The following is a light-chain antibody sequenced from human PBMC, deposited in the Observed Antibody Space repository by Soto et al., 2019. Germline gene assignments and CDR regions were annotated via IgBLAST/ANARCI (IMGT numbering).Light chain of an antibody. J-gene: IGLJ2*01. CDR3: SSYTTSSTVV. CDR1: NSDIGVYNY. CDR2: DVS. Sequence: QSALTQPASVSGSPGQSITISCTGTNSDIGVYNYVSWYQQHPGKAPKLMIYDVSNRPSGVSNRFSGSKSGNTASLTISGLQAEDEADYYCSSYTTSSTVVFGGGTKVTVL. V-gene: IGLV2-14*01.